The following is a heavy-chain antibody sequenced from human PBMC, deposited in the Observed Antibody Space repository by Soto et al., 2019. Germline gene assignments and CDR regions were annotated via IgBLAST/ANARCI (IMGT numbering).Heavy chain of an antibody. D-gene: IGHD1-26*01. Sequence: GGSLRLSCAASGFTFGNYAMHWVRQAPGKGLEWVAVTSFDGSDKYNADSVKGRFTISRDNSKNTLYLQMSSLRPEDTGVYFCARAVGMTTVNLDYWGQGTLVTVSS. V-gene: IGHV3-30*04. CDR3: ARAVGMTTVNLDY. CDR1: GFTFGNYA. J-gene: IGHJ4*02. CDR2: TSFDGSDK.